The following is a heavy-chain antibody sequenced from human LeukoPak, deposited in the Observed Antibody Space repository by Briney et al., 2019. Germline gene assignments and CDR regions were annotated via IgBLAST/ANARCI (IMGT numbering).Heavy chain of an antibody. CDR3: ARQQSGSYLVDFDY. V-gene: IGHV4-39*01. Sequence: SETLSLTCTVSGGSISSSSYYWGWIRQPPGKGLEWIGSIYYSGSNYYNPPLKSRVTISVGTSKNQFSLKLSSVTAADTAVYYCARQQSGSYLVDFDYWGQGTLVTVSS. J-gene: IGHJ4*02. CDR2: IYYSGSN. D-gene: IGHD1-26*01. CDR1: GGSISSSSYY.